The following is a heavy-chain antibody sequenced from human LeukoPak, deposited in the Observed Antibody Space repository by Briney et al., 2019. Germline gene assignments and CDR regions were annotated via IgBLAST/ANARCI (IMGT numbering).Heavy chain of an antibody. J-gene: IGHJ4*02. Sequence: SETLSLTCAVSGYSISSGYYWGCIRQPPRKGLEWIGSIYHSGSTYYNPSLKSRVTISVDTSKNQFSLKLSSVTAADTAVYYCARQEYYYDSSGSYFDYWGQGTLVTVSS. V-gene: IGHV4-38-2*01. CDR1: GYSISSGYY. D-gene: IGHD3-22*01. CDR3: ARQEYYYDSSGSYFDY. CDR2: IYHSGST.